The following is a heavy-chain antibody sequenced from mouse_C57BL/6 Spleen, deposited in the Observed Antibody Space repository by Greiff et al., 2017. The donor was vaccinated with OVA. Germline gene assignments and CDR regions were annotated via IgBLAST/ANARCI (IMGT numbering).Heavy chain of an antibody. Sequence: QVQLQHSGPELVKPGASVKISCKASGYAFSSSWMNWVKQRPGTGLEWIGRIYPGDGDTNYNGKFKGKATLTADKSSSTAYMQLSSLTSEDSAVYFCARVGDYFDYWGQGTTLTVSS. V-gene: IGHV1-82*01. CDR2: IYPGDGDT. J-gene: IGHJ2*01. CDR3: ARVGDYFDY. CDR1: GYAFSSSW.